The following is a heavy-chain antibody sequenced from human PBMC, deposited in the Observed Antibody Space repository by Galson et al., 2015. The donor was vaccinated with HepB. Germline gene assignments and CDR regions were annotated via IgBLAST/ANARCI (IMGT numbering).Heavy chain of an antibody. CDR3: AKAYLAYCGDDCYPDYYGMDV. Sequence: SLRLSCAASGFTFSSYGMHWVRQAPGRGLDWVAVISSDGFNKNYADSVRGRFTISRDNSRHTLYLQVNSLRAEDTAVYYCAKAYLAYCGDDCYPDYYGMDVWGQGTTVTVSS. CDR2: ISSDGFNK. J-gene: IGHJ6*02. V-gene: IGHV3-30*18. D-gene: IGHD2-21*02. CDR1: GFTFSSYG.